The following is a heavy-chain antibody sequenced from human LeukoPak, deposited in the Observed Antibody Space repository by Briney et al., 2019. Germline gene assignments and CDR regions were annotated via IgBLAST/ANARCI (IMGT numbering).Heavy chain of an antibody. J-gene: IGHJ4*02. D-gene: IGHD4-23*01. CDR3: ARGHSTYGGNSGFDY. V-gene: IGHV4-34*01. CDR1: GGSFSGYY. Sequence: SETLSLTRAVYGGSFSGYYWSWIRQPPGKGLEWIGEINHSGSTNYNPSLKSRVTISVDTSKNQFSLKLSSVTAADTAVYYCARGHSTYGGNSGFDYWGQGTLDTVSS. CDR2: INHSGST.